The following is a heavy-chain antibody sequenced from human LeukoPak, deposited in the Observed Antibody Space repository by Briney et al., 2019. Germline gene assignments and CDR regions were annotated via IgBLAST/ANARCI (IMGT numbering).Heavy chain of an antibody. CDR3: ASALADCSSTSCSLEGFYYYYGMDV. D-gene: IGHD2-2*01. V-gene: IGHV1-8*01. Sequence: ASVKVSCKASGYTFTSYDINWVRQATGQGLEWMGWMNPNSGNTGYAQKFQGRVTMTRNTSISTAYMELSSLRSEDTAVYYCASALADCSSTSCSLEGFYYYYGMDVWGQGTTVTVSS. CDR2: MNPNSGNT. J-gene: IGHJ6*02. CDR1: GYTFTSYD.